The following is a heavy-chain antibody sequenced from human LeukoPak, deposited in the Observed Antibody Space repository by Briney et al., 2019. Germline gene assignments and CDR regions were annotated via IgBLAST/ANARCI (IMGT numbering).Heavy chain of an antibody. Sequence: ASVKVSCKASGYTFTGYYMHWVRQAPGQGLEWMGWINPNSGGTNYAQKFQGWVTMTRDTSISTAYIELSRLRSDDTAVYYCARSPPGSSSWYEVYGMDVWGKGTTVTGSS. CDR1: GYTFTGYY. CDR2: INPNSGGT. J-gene: IGHJ6*04. V-gene: IGHV1-2*04. D-gene: IGHD6-13*01. CDR3: ARSPPGSSSWYEVYGMDV.